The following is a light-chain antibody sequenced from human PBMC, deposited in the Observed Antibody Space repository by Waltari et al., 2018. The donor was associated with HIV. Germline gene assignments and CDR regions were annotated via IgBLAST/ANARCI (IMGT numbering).Light chain of an antibody. CDR3: NSRDSSGTHPVL. CDR1: SLEIYY. J-gene: IGLJ2*01. V-gene: IGLV3-19*01. Sequence: SSKLTQDPAVSVALGQTVRITCQGDSLEIYYASWFQQKQGQAPLLVIYGKNNRPSGIPDRFSGCFSGNTSSLTITGAQAEDEADYYCNSRDSSGTHPVLFGGGTRLSVL. CDR2: GKN.